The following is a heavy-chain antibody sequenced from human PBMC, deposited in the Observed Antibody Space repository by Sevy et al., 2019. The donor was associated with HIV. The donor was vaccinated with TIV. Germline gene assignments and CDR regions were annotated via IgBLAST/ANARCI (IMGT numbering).Heavy chain of an antibody. J-gene: IGHJ6*03. D-gene: IGHD6-6*01. CDR1: GGSISSYY. V-gene: IGHV4-59*01. CDR3: ARSIAARPIMSYYYYMDV. CDR2: IYYSGST. Sequence: SETLSLTCTVSGGSISSYYWSWIRQPPGKGLEWIGYIYYSGSTNYNPSLKSRVTISLDTSKNQFSLKLSSVTAADTAVYYCARSIAARPIMSYYYYMDVWGKGTTVTVSS.